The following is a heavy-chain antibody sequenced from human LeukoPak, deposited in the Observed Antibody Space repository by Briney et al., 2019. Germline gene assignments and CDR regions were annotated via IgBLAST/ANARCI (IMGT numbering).Heavy chain of an antibody. CDR1: GGSISSYY. CDR3: ARLTWDTTMVRYYFDF. Sequence: SETLSLTCTVSGGSISSYYWSWIRQPPGKGLEWIGYIYYSGSTNYNPSLKSRVTISVDTSKNQFSLKLSSVTAADTAVYYCARLTWDTTMVRYYFDFWGQGTLVTASS. D-gene: IGHD3-10*01. J-gene: IGHJ4*02. V-gene: IGHV4-59*12. CDR2: IYYSGST.